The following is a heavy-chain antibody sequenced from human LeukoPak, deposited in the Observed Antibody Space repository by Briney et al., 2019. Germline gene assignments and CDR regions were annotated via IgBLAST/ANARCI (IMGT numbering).Heavy chain of an antibody. CDR1: GDSVSSNSAA. V-gene: IGHV6-1*01. Sequence: SQTLSLTCAISGDSVSSNSAAWNWIRQSPSRGLEWLGRTYYRSKWYNDYAVSVKSRITINPDTSKNQFSLQLSSVTAADTAVYYCARGWKTLKNYFDYWGQGTLVTVSS. CDR3: ARGWKTLKNYFDY. J-gene: IGHJ4*02. CDR2: TYYRSKWYN. D-gene: IGHD1-1*01.